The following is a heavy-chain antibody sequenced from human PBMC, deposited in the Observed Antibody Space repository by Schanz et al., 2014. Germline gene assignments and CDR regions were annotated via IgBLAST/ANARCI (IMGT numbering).Heavy chain of an antibody. CDR3: ANNWNLDY. J-gene: IGHJ4*02. CDR1: GFSFSDSF. D-gene: IGHD1-20*01. CDR2: VSRSTPDI. Sequence: QMQLVESGGGLVKPGGSLRLSCVASGFSFSDSFMSWIRQTPEKGLEWVSYVSRSTPDIYYADSVKGRFTMSRDNAKNSVFLQMNSLRAEDTAVYYCANNWNLDYWGQGTLVTVSS. V-gene: IGHV3-11*05.